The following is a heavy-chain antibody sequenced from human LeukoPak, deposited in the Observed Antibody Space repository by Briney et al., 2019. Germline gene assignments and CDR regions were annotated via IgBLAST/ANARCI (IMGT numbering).Heavy chain of an antibody. CDR1: GGSFSGYY. Sequence: SETLSLTCAVYGGSFSGYYWSWIRQPPGKGLEWIGEINHSGSTNYNPSLKSRVTISVDTSKNQFSLKLSSVTAADTAVYYCARENYSSKQENWFDPWGQGTLVTVSS. V-gene: IGHV4-34*01. CDR2: INHSGST. D-gene: IGHD6-13*01. J-gene: IGHJ5*02. CDR3: ARENYSSKQENWFDP.